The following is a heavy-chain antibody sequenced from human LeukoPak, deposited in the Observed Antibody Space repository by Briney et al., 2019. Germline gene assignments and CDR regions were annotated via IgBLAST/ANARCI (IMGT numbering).Heavy chain of an antibody. D-gene: IGHD4-17*01. CDR1: GGSITSGSYY. Sequence: SETLSLTCTVSGGSITSGSYYWAWIRQPPGKGLEWIGSIYSGGSTYYHPSLKSRVTISVDTSQKQFSLTLPSVTAADTAVYYCARRNYGGTLDFWGQGTLVTVSS. J-gene: IGHJ4*02. V-gene: IGHV4-39*01. CDR2: IYSGGST. CDR3: ARRNYGGTLDF.